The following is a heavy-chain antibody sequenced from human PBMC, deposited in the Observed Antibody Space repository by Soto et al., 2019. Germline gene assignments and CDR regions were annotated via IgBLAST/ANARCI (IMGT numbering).Heavy chain of an antibody. V-gene: IGHV1-69*12. CDR1: GDTFSSYA. CDR2: IIPIFGTA. J-gene: IGHJ6*02. CDR3: ARDDVDTAMPSGMDV. D-gene: IGHD5-18*01. Sequence: QVQLVQSGAEVKKPGSSVKVSCKASGDTFSSYAISWVRQAPGQGLEWMGGIIPIFGTANYAQKFQGRVTITADESTSTAYMELSSLRSEDTAGYYCARDDVDTAMPSGMDVWGQGTTVTVSS.